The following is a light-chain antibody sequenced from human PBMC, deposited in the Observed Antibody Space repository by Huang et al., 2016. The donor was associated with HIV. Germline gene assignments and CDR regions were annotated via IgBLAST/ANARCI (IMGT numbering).Light chain of an antibody. V-gene: IGKV2-28*01. CDR2: LGF. CDR3: MQALQTPYT. CDR1: QSLLHSNGYSY. J-gene: IGKJ2*01. Sequence: DIVMTQSPLSLPVTPGEPASISCRSSQSLLHSNGYSYLDWYLQKPGQSPQLLIYLGFNRASGVPDRFSGSGSGTDFTLKISRVEAEDVGVYYCMQALQTPYTFGQGTKLEIK.